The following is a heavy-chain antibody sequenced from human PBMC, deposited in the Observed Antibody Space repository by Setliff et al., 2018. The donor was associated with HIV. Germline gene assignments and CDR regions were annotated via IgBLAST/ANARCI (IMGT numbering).Heavy chain of an antibody. V-gene: IGHV3-7*03. CDR2: IKQDGNQK. CDR1: GFTFSSHG. Sequence: PGGSLRLSCSASGFTFSSHGMHWVRQTPGKGLEWVANIKQDGNQKNYVDSVKDRFIISRDNAKNSVYLHMNSLRVEDTAVYYCARDDYLNDHWGQGTMVTVSS. CDR3: ARDDYLNDH. D-gene: IGHD4-17*01. J-gene: IGHJ4*02.